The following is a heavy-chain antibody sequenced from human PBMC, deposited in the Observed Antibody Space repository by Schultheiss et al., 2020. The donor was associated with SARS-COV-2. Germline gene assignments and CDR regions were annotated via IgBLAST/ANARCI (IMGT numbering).Heavy chain of an antibody. D-gene: IGHD1-26*01. CDR1: GFTFSGYA. V-gene: IGHV3-30*04. CDR3: ARGVELLRDY. Sequence: GGSLRLSCAASGFTFSGYAMHWVRQAPGKGLEWVAVISYDGSNTYYTDSVKGRFTISRDDSKNTLYLQMNSLKTEDTAVYYCARGVELLRDYWGQGTLVTVSS. J-gene: IGHJ4*02. CDR2: ISYDGSNT.